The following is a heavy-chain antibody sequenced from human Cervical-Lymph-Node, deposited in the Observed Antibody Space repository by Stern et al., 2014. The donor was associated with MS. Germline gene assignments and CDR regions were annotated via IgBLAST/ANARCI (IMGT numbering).Heavy chain of an antibody. D-gene: IGHD3-22*01. CDR3: AKQYFDSSGYSYYYGMDV. J-gene: IGHJ6*02. V-gene: IGHV3-23*04. CDR2: FRGSVGSI. CDR1: GFTFNKYA. Sequence: EVQLVESGGDLVQPGGSLRLSCAASGFTFNKYAMNWVRQAPGKGLEWVSTFRGSVGSIYYEDSVKGRFTISRDNSENTLYLQMHSLRAEDTAIYYCAKQYFDSSGYSYYYGMDVWGQGTTVTVSS.